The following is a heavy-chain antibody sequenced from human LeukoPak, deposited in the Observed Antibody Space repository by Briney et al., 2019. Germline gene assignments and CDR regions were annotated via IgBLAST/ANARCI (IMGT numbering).Heavy chain of an antibody. V-gene: IGHV1-2*02. CDR1: GYTFTGYY. CDR3: AREWELLGVREYHFDC. J-gene: IGHJ4*02. CDR2: INPNSGGT. D-gene: IGHD1-26*01. Sequence: ASVKVSCKASGYTFTGYYIHWVRQAPGQGLEWMGWINPNSGGTNYAQKFQGRVTMTRDTSISTAYMELSRLRSDDTAVYYCAREWELLGVREYHFDCWGQGTLVTVSS.